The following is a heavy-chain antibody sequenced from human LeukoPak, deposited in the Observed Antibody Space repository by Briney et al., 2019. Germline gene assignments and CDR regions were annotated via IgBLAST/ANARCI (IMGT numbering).Heavy chain of an antibody. CDR3: ARDPYSSSWKNWFDP. CDR1: GDSIINSYF. D-gene: IGHD6-13*01. CDR2: MYYKGST. J-gene: IGHJ5*02. Sequence: SETLSLTCSVSGDSIINSYFWAWIRPPPGKGLEWIGIMYYKGSTYYNLSLKSRVTISVDTSKNHFSLKLNSVTAADTAVYYCARDPYSSSWKNWFDPWGQGILVTVSS. V-gene: IGHV4-39*07.